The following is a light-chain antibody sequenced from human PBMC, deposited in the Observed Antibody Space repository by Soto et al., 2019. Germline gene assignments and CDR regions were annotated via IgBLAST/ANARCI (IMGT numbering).Light chain of an antibody. CDR3: QQYGSSRWT. CDR2: GAS. CDR1: QSVSSSY. Sequence: EIVLTQSPGTLSLSPGERATLSCRASQSVSSSYLAWYQQNRGQAPRLLIYGASSRAPGIPDRFGGSGSGTDFTLTISRLEPEDFAVYYCQQYGSSRWTVGQGNKVEIK. V-gene: IGKV3-20*01. J-gene: IGKJ1*01.